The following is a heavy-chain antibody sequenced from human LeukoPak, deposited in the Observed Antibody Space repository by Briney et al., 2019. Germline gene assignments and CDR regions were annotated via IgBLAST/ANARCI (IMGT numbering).Heavy chain of an antibody. CDR2: INHDGTT. CDR1: GGSFRDYY. V-gene: IGHV4-34*01. CDR3: AKERAYTNFVNRFDA. J-gene: IGHJ4*02. Sequence: SETLSLACAVYGGSFRDYYWSWIRQPPGKGLEWIGEINHDGTTNYNPSLKSRVIMSVDASKSQFFLTFTPVTAADTALYFCAKERAYTNFVNRFDAWGQGAIVTVSS. D-gene: IGHD2-2*02.